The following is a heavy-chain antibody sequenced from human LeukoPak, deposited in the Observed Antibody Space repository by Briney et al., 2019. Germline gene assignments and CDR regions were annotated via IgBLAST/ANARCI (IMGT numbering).Heavy chain of an antibody. CDR3: ARDTVAAAGNYYYGMDV. V-gene: IGHV3-30*02. J-gene: IGHJ6*02. CDR2: IRYDGSNK. D-gene: IGHD6-13*01. CDR1: GFTFSSYG. Sequence: GGSLRLSCAASGFTFSSYGMHWVRQAPGKGLEWVAFIRYDGSNKYYADSVKGRFTISRDNSKNTLYLQMNSLRAEDTAVYYCARDTVAAAGNYYYGMDVWGQGTTVTVSS.